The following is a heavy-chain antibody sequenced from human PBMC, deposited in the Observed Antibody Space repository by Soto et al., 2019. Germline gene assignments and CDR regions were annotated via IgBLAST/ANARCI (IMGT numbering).Heavy chain of an antibody. CDR3: ARATIKLEREYFQH. J-gene: IGHJ1*01. Sequence: SETLSLTCTVSGGPISSSTYYWGWIRQPPGKGLEWVGNIFYSGSTYYNPSLKSRVTMSVDTSKNQFSLKLSSVTAADTAVYYCARATIKLEREYFQHWGQGTLVTVSS. CDR2: IFYSGST. V-gene: IGHV4-39*07. D-gene: IGHD6-13*01. CDR1: GGPISSSTYY.